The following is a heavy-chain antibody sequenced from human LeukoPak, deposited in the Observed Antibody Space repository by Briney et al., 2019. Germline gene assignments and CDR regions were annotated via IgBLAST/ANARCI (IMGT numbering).Heavy chain of an antibody. CDR1: GFTFSSYS. D-gene: IGHD3-22*01. V-gene: IGHV3-48*04. J-gene: IGHJ3*02. CDR3: ARYGRDYYDSSGYSAGRDAFDI. CDR2: ISSSSSTI. Sequence: PGGSLRLSCAASGFTFSSYSMNWVRQAPGKGLEWVSYISSSSSTIYYADSVKGRFTISRDNAKNSLYLQMNSLRAEDTAVYYCARYGRDYYDSSGYSAGRDAFDIWGQGTMVTVSS.